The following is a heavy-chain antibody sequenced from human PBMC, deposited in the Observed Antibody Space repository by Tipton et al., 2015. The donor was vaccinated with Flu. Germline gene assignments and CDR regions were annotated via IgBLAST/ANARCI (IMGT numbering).Heavy chain of an antibody. J-gene: IGHJ4*02. D-gene: IGHD5-24*01. Sequence: LRLSCTVSGGSISSSDYYWGWIRQPPGKGLEWIGSISYSGSTYCNPSLKSRVTISVDTSKNQFSLKLSSVTAADTAMYYCARVGDGYAYDYWGQGTLVTVSS. V-gene: IGHV4-39*07. CDR2: ISYSGST. CDR1: GGSISSSDYY. CDR3: ARVGDGYAYDY.